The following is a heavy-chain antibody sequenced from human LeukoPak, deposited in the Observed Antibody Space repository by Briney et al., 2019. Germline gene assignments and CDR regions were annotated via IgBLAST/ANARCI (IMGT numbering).Heavy chain of an antibody. Sequence: GGSLRLSCAASGFTFSSYSMNWVRQAPGKGLEWVSSISSSSSYIYYADSVKGRFTISRDNAKNSLYLQMNSLRAEDTAVYYCAKDLKSYYDSSGSVFDYWGQGTLVTVSS. CDR3: AKDLKSYYDSSGSVFDY. CDR1: GFTFSSYS. J-gene: IGHJ4*02. D-gene: IGHD3-22*01. CDR2: ISSSSSYI. V-gene: IGHV3-21*01.